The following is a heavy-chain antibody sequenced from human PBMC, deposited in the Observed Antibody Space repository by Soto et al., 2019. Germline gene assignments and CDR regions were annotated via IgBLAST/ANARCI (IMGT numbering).Heavy chain of an antibody. J-gene: IGHJ4*02. Sequence: QVQLVQSGAEEKKPGASVKVSCKASGYTFTSYAMHWVRQAPGQRLEWMGWINAGNGNTKYSQKFQGRVTITRDTSASTAYMELSSLRSEDTAVYYCARDAVYSGYDVIEYYFDYWGQGTLVTVSS. CDR1: GYTFTSYA. CDR3: ARDAVYSGYDVIEYYFDY. D-gene: IGHD5-12*01. CDR2: INAGNGNT. V-gene: IGHV1-3*05.